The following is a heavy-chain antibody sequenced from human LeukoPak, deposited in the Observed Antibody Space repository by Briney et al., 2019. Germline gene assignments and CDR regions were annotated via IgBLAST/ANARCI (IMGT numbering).Heavy chain of an antibody. CDR3: ARDRGPMVRGVPYYYGMDV. V-gene: IGHV3-66*01. CDR2: IYSGGST. J-gene: IGHJ6*02. Sequence: GGSLRLSCAPSGFTVSSNYMSGVRQAPGEGLWRVSVIYSGGSTHYADSVKGRFTITRDNSKNTLYLQMNSLRAEDTAVCYCARDRGPMVRGVPYYYGMDVWGQGTTVTVSS. D-gene: IGHD3-10*01. CDR1: GFTVSSNY.